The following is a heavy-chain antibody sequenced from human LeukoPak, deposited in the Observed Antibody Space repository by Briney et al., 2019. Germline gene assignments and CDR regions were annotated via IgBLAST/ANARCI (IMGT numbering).Heavy chain of an antibody. CDR2: ISWNSGSI. V-gene: IGHV3-9*01. J-gene: IGHJ5*02. D-gene: IGHD2-15*01. CDR1: GFTFDDYA. CDR3: ARGADGVSSNSRGWFDP. Sequence: GGSLRLSCAASGFTFDDYAIHWVRQAPGKGLEWVSGISWNSGSIGYADSVKGRFTISRDNAKNSLYLQMNTLRAEDTAVYSCARGADGVSSNSRGWFDPWGQGTQVTVSS.